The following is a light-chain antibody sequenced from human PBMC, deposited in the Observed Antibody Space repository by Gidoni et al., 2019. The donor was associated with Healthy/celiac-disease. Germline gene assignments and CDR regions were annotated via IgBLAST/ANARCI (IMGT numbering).Light chain of an antibody. J-gene: IGKJ4*01. Sequence: DIVMTQSPDSLAVSLGERATINCKSSQSVLYSSNNKNYLAWYQQKPGQPPKLLISWASTRESGVPDRFSGSGSGTDFTLTISSLQAEAVAVYYCQQYYSTPLTFGGGTKVEIK. CDR2: WAS. CDR3: QQYYSTPLT. V-gene: IGKV4-1*01. CDR1: QSVLYSSNNKNY.